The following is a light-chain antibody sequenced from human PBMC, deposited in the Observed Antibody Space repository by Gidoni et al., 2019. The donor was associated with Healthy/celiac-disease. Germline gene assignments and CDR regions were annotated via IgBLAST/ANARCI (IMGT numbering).Light chain of an antibody. CDR2: DAS. Sequence: EIVFTQSPATLSLSPGERATLSCRASQSVSSYLAWYQQKPGQAPRLLIYDASNGATGIPARFSGSGSGTDFTITISRLEPEDFAVYYCQQRSNWLTFGGGTKVEIK. J-gene: IGKJ4*02. V-gene: IGKV3-11*01. CDR1: QSVSSY. CDR3: QQRSNWLT.